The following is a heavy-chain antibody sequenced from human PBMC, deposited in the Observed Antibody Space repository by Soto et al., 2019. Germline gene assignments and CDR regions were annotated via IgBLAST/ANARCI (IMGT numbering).Heavy chain of an antibody. J-gene: IGHJ4*02. CDR3: ARGTSGYDYGLFDF. V-gene: IGHV1-18*01. CDR2: ISADNDNT. Sequence: VQLVQSGGEVRKPWASVTVSCRASGYTFTKYGISWVRQAPGHGLEWMGWISADNDNTNYAQNLQGRVTMTTATSTSTAYMQLRSLRSDDTAVYFCARGTSGYDYGLFDFWGQGTLVTVSS. D-gene: IGHD5-12*01. CDR1: GYTFTKYG.